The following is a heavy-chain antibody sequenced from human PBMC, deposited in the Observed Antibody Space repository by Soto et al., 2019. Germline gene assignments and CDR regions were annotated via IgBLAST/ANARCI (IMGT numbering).Heavy chain of an antibody. V-gene: IGHV1-2*02. J-gene: IGHJ4*02. D-gene: IGHD4-17*01. CDR2: INPTSGGT. Sequence: QVQLVQSGAEVKKPGASVKVSCNTSGYTFAAYYIHWIRQAPGQGLDWMGWINPTSGGTVYAQNFQDRVTMTRDTSISTAYMELRRLNSDDTAVYYCARDPDYGDYWGYFFDSWGQGTPVTVSS. CDR1: GYTFAAYY. CDR3: ARDPDYGDYWGYFFDS.